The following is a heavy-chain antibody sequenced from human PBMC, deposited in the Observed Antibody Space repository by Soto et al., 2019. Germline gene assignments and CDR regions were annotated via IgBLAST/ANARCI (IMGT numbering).Heavy chain of an antibody. V-gene: IGHV1-69*13. CDR2: IIPIFGTA. Sequence: ASVKVSCKASGGTFSSYAISWVRQAPGQGLEWMGGIIPIFGTANYAQKFQGRVTITADESTSTAYMELSSLRSEDTAVYYCARDGHYDILTGYYLRWFAPWGQGTLVTGSS. CDR3: ARDGHYDILTGYYLRWFAP. CDR1: GGTFSSYA. J-gene: IGHJ5*02. D-gene: IGHD3-9*01.